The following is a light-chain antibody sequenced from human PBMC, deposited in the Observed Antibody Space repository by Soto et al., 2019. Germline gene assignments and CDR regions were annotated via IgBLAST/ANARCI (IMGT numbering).Light chain of an antibody. CDR1: SSDVGGYDY. J-gene: IGLJ1*01. Sequence: QSVLTQPPSASRSPGQSVTISCTGTSSDVGGYDYVSWYQHHPGKAPKLMIYEVTKRPSGVPDRFSGSKSGNTASLTVSGLQAGDEADYYCSSYTASNKGVFGTGTKV. CDR3: SSYTASNKGV. V-gene: IGLV2-8*02. CDR2: EVT.